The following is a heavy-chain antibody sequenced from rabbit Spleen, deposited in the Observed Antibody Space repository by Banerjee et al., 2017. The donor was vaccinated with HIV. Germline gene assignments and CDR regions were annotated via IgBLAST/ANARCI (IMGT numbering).Heavy chain of an antibody. CDR3: ARDAGTSFSTYGMDL. CDR2: ISDRSGRT. CDR1: GFSFSSRYY. D-gene: IGHD8-1*01. V-gene: IGHV1S40*01. J-gene: IGHJ6*01. Sequence: QSLEESGGDLVKPGASLTLTCTASGFSFSSRYYMCWVRQAPGKGLEWIACISDRSGRTDYATWAKGRFTISKTSSTTVTLQMTSLTAADTATYFCARDAGTSFSTYGMDLWGPGTLVTVS.